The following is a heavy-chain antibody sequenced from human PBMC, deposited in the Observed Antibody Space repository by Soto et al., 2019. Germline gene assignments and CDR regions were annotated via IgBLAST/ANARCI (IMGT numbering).Heavy chain of an antibody. Sequence: EVQLVESGGSLVQPGGSLRLSCAASGFIVSSNYMSWVRQAPGKGLEWVSVIYSGGSTYYADSVKGRFTISRDISKNTLSLQMNSLRAEDTAVYYCARAYRVPTAMPNFWGQGTLVTVSS. D-gene: IGHD5-18*01. V-gene: IGHV3-66*01. CDR2: IYSGGST. CDR1: GFIVSSNY. CDR3: ARAYRVPTAMPNF. J-gene: IGHJ4*02.